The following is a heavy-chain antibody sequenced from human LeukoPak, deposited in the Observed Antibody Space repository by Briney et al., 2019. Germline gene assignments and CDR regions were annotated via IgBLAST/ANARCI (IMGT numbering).Heavy chain of an antibody. CDR3: AKDPDSSGPDY. D-gene: IGHD3-22*01. CDR1: GFTFSSYG. J-gene: IGHJ4*02. Sequence: GGSLRLSCAASGFTFSSYGMHWVRQAPGKGLEWVAVISYDGSNKYYADSVKGRFTISRDNSKNTLYLQMNSLRAEDTAVYYCAKDPDSSGPDYWGQGTLVTVSS. V-gene: IGHV3-30*18. CDR2: ISYDGSNK.